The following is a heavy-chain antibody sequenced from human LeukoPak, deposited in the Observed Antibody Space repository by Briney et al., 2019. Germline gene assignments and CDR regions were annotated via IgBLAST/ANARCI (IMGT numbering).Heavy chain of an antibody. J-gene: IGHJ4*02. V-gene: IGHV4-59*01. CDR2: IYYSGST. D-gene: IGHD6-6*01. CDR3: ARATGSDGSSALLN. Sequence: SETLSLTCTVSGGSISSYYWSWIRQPPGKGLECIGYIYYSGSTNYNPSLKSRVTISVDTSKNQFSLKLSSVTAADTAVYYCARATGSDGSSALLNWGQGTLVTVSS. CDR1: GGSISSYY.